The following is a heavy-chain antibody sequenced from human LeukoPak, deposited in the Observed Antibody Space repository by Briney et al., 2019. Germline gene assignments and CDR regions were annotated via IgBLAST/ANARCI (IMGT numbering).Heavy chain of an antibody. J-gene: IGHJ6*03. V-gene: IGHV3-23*01. Sequence: GGSLRLSCAASGLTFSSYAMSWVRQAPGKGLEWVSAISGSGGSTYYADSVKGRFTISRDNSKNTLYLQMNSLRAEDTAVYYCAEGGGGPYYYYYMDVWGKGTTVTVSS. CDR3: AEGGGGPYYYYYMDV. CDR1: GLTFSSYA. CDR2: ISGSGGST. D-gene: IGHD3-16*01.